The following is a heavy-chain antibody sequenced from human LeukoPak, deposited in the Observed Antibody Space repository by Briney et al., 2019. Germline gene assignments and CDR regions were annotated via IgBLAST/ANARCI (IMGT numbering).Heavy chain of an antibody. CDR2: IYSGGST. CDR3: ANRPAAGIFDY. Sequence: GSLRLSCAASGFTVSSNYMSWVRQAPGKGLEWVSVIYSGGSTYYADSVKGRFTISRDNSKNTLYLQMNSLRAEDTAVYYCANRPAAGIFDYWGQGTLVTVSS. V-gene: IGHV3-53*01. D-gene: IGHD6-13*01. J-gene: IGHJ4*02. CDR1: GFTVSSNY.